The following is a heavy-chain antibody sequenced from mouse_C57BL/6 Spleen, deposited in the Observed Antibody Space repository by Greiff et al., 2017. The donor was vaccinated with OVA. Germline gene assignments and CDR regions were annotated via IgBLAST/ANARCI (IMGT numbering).Heavy chain of an antibody. D-gene: IGHD3-2*02. V-gene: IGHV1-66*01. Sequence: VMLVESGPELVKPGASVKISCKASGYSFTSYYIHWVKQRPGQGLEWIGWIYPGSGNTKYNEKFKGKATLTADTSSSTAYMQLSSLTSEDSAVYYCAATAQATWFAYWGQGTLVTVSA. CDR3: AATAQATWFAY. J-gene: IGHJ3*01. CDR2: IYPGSGNT. CDR1: GYSFTSYY.